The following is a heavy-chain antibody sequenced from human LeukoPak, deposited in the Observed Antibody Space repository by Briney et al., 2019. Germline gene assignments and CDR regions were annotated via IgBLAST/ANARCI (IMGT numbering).Heavy chain of an antibody. D-gene: IGHD3-10*01. CDR2: IHHSGST. CDR1: GGSISSGNYY. CDR3: ASYGSGSYRFDP. V-gene: IGHV4-31*03. Sequence: SETLSLTCTVSGGSISSGNYYWSWIRQHPGKGLEWIGYIHHSGSTYYNPSLKSRVIISVDTSKNQFSLKLNSVTAADTAVYYCASYGSGSYRFDPWGQGTLVTVSS. J-gene: IGHJ5*02.